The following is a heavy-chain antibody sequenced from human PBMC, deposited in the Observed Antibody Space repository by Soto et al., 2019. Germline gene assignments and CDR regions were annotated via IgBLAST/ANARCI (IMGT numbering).Heavy chain of an antibody. V-gene: IGHV1-24*01. J-gene: IGHJ4*02. CDR2: FDPEDGET. Sequence: ASVKVSCKVSGYTLTELSMHWVRQAPGKGLEWMGGFDPEDGETIYAQKFQGRVTMTEDTSTDTAYMELSSLRSEDTAVYYCATESRGSNHFSGYYNYWGQGTLVTVS. CDR3: ATESRGSNHFSGYYNY. CDR1: GYTLTELS. D-gene: IGHD3-22*01.